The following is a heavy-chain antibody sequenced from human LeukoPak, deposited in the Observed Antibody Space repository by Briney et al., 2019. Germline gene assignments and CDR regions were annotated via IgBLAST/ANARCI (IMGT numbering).Heavy chain of an antibody. Sequence: GGSLRLSCAASGFTFSTYSMNWVRQAPGKGLEWVSYISSGGSTIYYADSVRGRFTISRDNAKNSLYLQINSLRDEDTAMFYCARDGVGVDITMVTTGGIDFWGQGTLVTVSS. J-gene: IGHJ4*02. CDR3: ARDGVGVDITMVTTGGIDF. V-gene: IGHV3-48*02. D-gene: IGHD3-10*01. CDR2: ISSGGSTI. CDR1: GFTFSTYS.